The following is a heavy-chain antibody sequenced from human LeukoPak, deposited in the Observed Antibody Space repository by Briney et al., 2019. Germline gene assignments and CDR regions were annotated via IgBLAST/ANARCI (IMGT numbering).Heavy chain of an antibody. D-gene: IGHD5-24*01. CDR2: ISGSGGST. Sequence: SGGSLRLSCAASGFSFSTYAMSWVRQAPGKGLEWVSAISGSGGSTYYADSVKGRFTISRDNSKNTLYLQMNSLRAEDTAVYYCAKGGDGYNPYYFDYWGQGTLVTVSS. V-gene: IGHV3-23*01. CDR3: AKGGDGYNPYYFDY. J-gene: IGHJ4*02. CDR1: GFSFSTYA.